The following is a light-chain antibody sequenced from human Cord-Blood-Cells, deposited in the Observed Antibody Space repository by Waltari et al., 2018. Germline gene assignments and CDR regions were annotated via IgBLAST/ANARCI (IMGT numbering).Light chain of an antibody. CDR2: EVS. V-gene: IGLV2-8*01. CDR3: SSYAGSNKSV. Sequence: QSALTQPPSASGSPGQSVTISCTGTSSDVGGYNYVSWYQQHPGKAPKLMIYEVSKRPSGVPDRFSGSKTGNTASLTVCGLQAEEEADYYCSSYAGSNKSVFGGGTKLTVL. CDR1: SSDVGGYNY. J-gene: IGLJ2*01.